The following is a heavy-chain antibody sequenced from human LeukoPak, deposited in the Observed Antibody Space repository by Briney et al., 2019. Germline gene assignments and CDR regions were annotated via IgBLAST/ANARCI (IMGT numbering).Heavy chain of an antibody. J-gene: IGHJ4*02. CDR1: GGSISSSSYY. Sequence: SETLSLTCTVSGGSISSSSYYWSWIRQPAGKGLEWIGRIYTSGSTNYNPSLMSRVTISVDTSKNQFSLKLSSVTAADTAVYYCARGYSGSYFYFDYWGQGTLVTVSS. CDR3: ARGYSGSYFYFDY. D-gene: IGHD1-26*01. V-gene: IGHV4-61*02. CDR2: IYTSGST.